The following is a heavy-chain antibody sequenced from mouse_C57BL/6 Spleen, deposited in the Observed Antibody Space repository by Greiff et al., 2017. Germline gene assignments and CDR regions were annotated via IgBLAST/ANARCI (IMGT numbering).Heavy chain of an antibody. CDR3: ARYDYDGRGDAMDY. J-gene: IGHJ4*01. Sequence: EVQLVESGGGLVKPGGSLKLSCAASGFTFSDYGMHWVRQAPEKGLEWVAYISSGSSTIYYADTVKGRVTISRDNAKNTLFLQMTSLRSEDTAMYYCARYDYDGRGDAMDYWGQGTSVTVSA. D-gene: IGHD2-4*01. V-gene: IGHV5-17*01. CDR2: ISSGSSTI. CDR1: GFTFSDYG.